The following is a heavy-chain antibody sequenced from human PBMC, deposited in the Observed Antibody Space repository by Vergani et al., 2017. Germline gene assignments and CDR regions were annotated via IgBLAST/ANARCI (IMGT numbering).Heavy chain of an antibody. CDR2: INAGNGNT. CDR3: ARVKSSIVAPAGAFDY. Sequence: QVQLVQSGAEVEKPGASVKVSCKASGYTFTSYAMHWVRQAPGQRLEWMGWINAGNGNTKYSQKFQGRVTITRDTSASTAYMELSSLRSEDTAVYYCARVKSSIVAPAGAFDYWGQGTLVTVSS. J-gene: IGHJ4*02. CDR1: GYTFTSYA. D-gene: IGHD3-22*01. V-gene: IGHV1-3*01.